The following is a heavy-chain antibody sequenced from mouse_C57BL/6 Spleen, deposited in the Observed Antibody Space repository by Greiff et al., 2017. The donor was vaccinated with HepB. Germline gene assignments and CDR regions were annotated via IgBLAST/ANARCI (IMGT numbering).Heavy chain of an antibody. CDR2: INPSTGGT. CDR1: GYSFTGYY. V-gene: IGHV1-42*01. Sequence: VHVKQSGPELVKPGASVKISCKASGYSFTGYYMNWVKQSPEKSLEWIGEINPSTGGTTYNQKFKAKATLTVDKSSSTAYMQLKSLTSEDSAVYYCAIYDGYYYAMDYWGQGTSVTVSS. J-gene: IGHJ4*01. CDR3: AIYDGYYYAMDY. D-gene: IGHD2-3*01.